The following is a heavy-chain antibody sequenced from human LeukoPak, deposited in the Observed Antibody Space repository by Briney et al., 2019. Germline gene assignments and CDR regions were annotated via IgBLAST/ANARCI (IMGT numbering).Heavy chain of an antibody. J-gene: IGHJ4*02. Sequence: PGGSLRLSCAASGFAFSSYWMHWVRQAPGKGLVWVSRINSDGSSTSYADSVKGRFTISRDNAKNTLYLQMNSLRAEDTAVYYCARDEGATEFDYWGQGTLVTVSS. CDR1: GFAFSSYW. D-gene: IGHD1-26*01. V-gene: IGHV3-74*01. CDR2: INSDGSST. CDR3: ARDEGATEFDY.